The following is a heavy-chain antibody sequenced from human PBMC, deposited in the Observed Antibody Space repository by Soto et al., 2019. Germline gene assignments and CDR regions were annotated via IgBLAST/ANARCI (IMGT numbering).Heavy chain of an antibody. Sequence: QVQLVESGGGVVQPGRSLRLSCAASGFTFSSYGMHWVRQAPGKGLEWVAVIWYDGSNKYYADSVKGRFTISRDNSKNTLYLQMNSLRAEDTAVYYCASSLAARPFAPWGQGTLVTVSS. CDR1: GFTFSSYG. CDR3: ASSLAARPFAP. J-gene: IGHJ5*02. D-gene: IGHD6-6*01. CDR2: IWYDGSNK. V-gene: IGHV3-33*01.